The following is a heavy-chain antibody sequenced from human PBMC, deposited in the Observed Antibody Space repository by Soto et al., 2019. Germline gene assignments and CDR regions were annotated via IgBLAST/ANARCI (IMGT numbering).Heavy chain of an antibody. D-gene: IGHD3-16*01. Sequence: PGGSLRLSCAAPGFTFSTYWMSWVRQAPGKGLEWVANIKQDGGEKNYVDSVKGRFTISRDNAKNSLYLQMNSLRVADTAMYYCARARRTSWGDQKYGLDVWGQGTAVTVSS. CDR1: GFTFSTYW. J-gene: IGHJ6*02. V-gene: IGHV3-7*03. CDR3: ARARRTSWGDQKYGLDV. CDR2: IKQDGGEK.